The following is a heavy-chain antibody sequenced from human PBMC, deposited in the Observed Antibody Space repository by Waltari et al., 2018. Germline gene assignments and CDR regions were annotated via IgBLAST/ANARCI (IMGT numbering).Heavy chain of an antibody. J-gene: IGHJ1*01. D-gene: IGHD3-22*01. CDR2: IYYSGGT. CDR3: ARGDSSGYYYGTEYFQH. CDR1: GGSISSSSYY. Sequence: QLQLQESGPGLVKPSETLSLTCTVSGGSISSSSYYWGWIRQPPGKGLEWIGGIYYSGGTSSNPSRKSRVTISVDTSKNQFSLKLSSVTAADTAVYYCARGDSSGYYYGTEYFQHWGQGTLVTVSS. V-gene: IGHV4-39*01.